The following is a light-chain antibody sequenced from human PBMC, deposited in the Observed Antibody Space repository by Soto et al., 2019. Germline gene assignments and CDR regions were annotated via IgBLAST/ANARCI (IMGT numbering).Light chain of an antibody. J-gene: IGLJ1*01. Sequence: SVLTQPPSVSAAPGQKVTISCSGSSSNIRNNYVSWYQQLPGTAPKLLIYEDDKRPSGIPDRFSGSKSGTSATLGITGLQTGDEADYYCGTWDSSLSAYVFGTGTKLTVL. CDR2: EDD. V-gene: IGLV1-51*02. CDR1: SSNIRNNY. CDR3: GTWDSSLSAYV.